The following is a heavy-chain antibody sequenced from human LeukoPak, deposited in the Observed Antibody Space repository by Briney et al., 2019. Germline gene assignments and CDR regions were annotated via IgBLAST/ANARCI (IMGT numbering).Heavy chain of an antibody. CDR3: ARGFWSRYYDY. CDR2: FHYSGST. CDR1: GYSISSAYY. J-gene: IGHJ4*02. Sequence: SETLSLTCTVSGYSISSAYYWGWIRQSPGKGLEWIGSFHYSGSTSYNPSLKSRVTISVDSSKNQFSLRLSSVTAADTAVYYCARGFWSRYYDYWGQGTLVTVSS. D-gene: IGHD2-8*02. V-gene: IGHV4-38-2*02.